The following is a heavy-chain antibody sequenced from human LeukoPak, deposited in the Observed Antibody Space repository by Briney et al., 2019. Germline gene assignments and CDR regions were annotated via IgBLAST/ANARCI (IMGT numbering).Heavy chain of an antibody. V-gene: IGHV3-30-3*01. D-gene: IGHD6-19*01. CDR2: ISYDGSNK. CDR1: GFTFSSYA. CDR3: ASVAVAGLGGDY. Sequence: GGSLRLSCVASGFTFSSYAMHWVRQAPGKGLEWVAVISYDGSNKYYADSVKGRFTISRDNSKNTLYLQMNSLRAEDTAVYYCASVAVAGLGGDYWGQGTLVTVSS. J-gene: IGHJ4*02.